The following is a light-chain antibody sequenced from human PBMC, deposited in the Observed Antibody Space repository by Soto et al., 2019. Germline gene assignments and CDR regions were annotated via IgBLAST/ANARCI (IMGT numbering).Light chain of an antibody. CDR3: SSYGGTNSLKV. V-gene: IGLV2-8*01. CDR2: EVS. Sequence: QSVLTQPPSASVSPGQSVTISCTGTSSDVGGYNYVSWYQQHPGKAPKVMMYEVSKRPSGVPDRFSGSKSGNTASLTVSGLQAEDEADYYCSSYGGTNSLKVFGGGTKLTVL. CDR1: SSDVGGYNY. J-gene: IGLJ2*01.